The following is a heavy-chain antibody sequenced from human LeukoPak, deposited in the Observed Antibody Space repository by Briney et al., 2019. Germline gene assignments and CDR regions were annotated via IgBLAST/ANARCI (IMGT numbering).Heavy chain of an antibody. D-gene: IGHD3-10*01. Sequence: SETLSLTCTVSGGSISSYYWSWIRQPPGKGVEWIGYIYYSGSTNYNPSLKSRVTISVDTSKNQFSLKLSSVTAADTAVYYCARGRSSMVRGYYYYYMDVWGKGTTVTISS. J-gene: IGHJ6*03. CDR1: GGSISSYY. CDR2: IYYSGST. CDR3: ARGRSSMVRGYYYYYMDV. V-gene: IGHV4-59*01.